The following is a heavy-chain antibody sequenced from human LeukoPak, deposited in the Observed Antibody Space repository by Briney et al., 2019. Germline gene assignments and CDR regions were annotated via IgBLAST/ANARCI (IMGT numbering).Heavy chain of an antibody. V-gene: IGHV1-2*06. Sequence: GASVKVSCKTSGYTFTRYYMHWVRQAPGQGLEWMGRINPNSGGTNYAQKFQGRVTMTRDTSISTAYMELSRLRSDDTAVYYCACGYPNYFDYWGQGTLVTVSS. CDR3: ACGYPNYFDY. J-gene: IGHJ4*02. D-gene: IGHD5-12*01. CDR2: INPNSGGT. CDR1: GYTFTRYY.